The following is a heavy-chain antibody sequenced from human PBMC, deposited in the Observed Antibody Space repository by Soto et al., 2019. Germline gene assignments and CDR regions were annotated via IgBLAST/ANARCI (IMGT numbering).Heavy chain of an antibody. CDR2: ISGSGGST. CDR1: GFTFSSYA. D-gene: IGHD6-19*01. V-gene: IGHV3-23*01. CDR3: AKYSSGRDWFDP. J-gene: IGHJ5*02. Sequence: VGSLRLSCAASGFTFSSYAMSWVRQAPGKGLEWVSAISGSGGSTYYADSVKGRFTISRDNSKNTLYLQMNSLRAEDTAVYYWAKYSSGRDWFDPWGQGTLVTVSS.